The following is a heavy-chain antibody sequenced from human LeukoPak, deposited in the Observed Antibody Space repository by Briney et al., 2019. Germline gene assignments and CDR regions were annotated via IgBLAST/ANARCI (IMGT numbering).Heavy chain of an antibody. CDR3: VKGSSGWYGQNWFDP. V-gene: IGHV3-64D*06. D-gene: IGHD6-19*01. Sequence: PGGSLRLSCSASGFTFSSYAMHWVRQTPGKGLEYVSAISSNGGSTYYADSVKGRFTISKDNSKNTLYLQMSSLRAEDTALYYCVKGSSGWYGQNWFDPWGQGTLVTVSS. J-gene: IGHJ5*02. CDR2: ISSNGGST. CDR1: GFTFSSYA.